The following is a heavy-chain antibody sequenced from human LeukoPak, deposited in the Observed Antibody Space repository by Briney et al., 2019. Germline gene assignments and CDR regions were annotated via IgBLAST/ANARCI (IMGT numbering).Heavy chain of an antibody. V-gene: IGHV4-4*07. CDR2: IYTSGST. CDR1: GGSISSYY. J-gene: IGHJ6*03. CDR3: ARDHLRRGYSYGYRDYYYYMDV. Sequence: PSETLSLTCTVSGGSISSYYWSWIRQPAGKGLEWIGRIYTSGSTNYNPSLKSRVTMSVDTSKNQFSLKLSSVTAADTAVYYCARDHLRRGYSYGYRDYYYYMDVWGKGTTVTVSS. D-gene: IGHD5-18*01.